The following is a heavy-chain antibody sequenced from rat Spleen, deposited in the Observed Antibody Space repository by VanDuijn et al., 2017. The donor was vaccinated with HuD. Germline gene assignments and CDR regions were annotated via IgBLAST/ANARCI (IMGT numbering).Heavy chain of an antibody. J-gene: IGHJ2*01. V-gene: IGHV5-29*01. CDR3: ARRLLRVYVRLYFDY. CDR1: GFTFSDYY. D-gene: IGHD1-9*01. Sequence: EVQLEESDGGLVQPGRSLKLSCAASGFTFSDYYMAWVRQAPTKGLEWVATISYDGSSTYYRDSVKGRFTISRDNAKSTLYLQMDSLRSEDTATYYCARRLLRVYVRLYFDYWGQGVMVTVSS. CDR2: ISYDGSST.